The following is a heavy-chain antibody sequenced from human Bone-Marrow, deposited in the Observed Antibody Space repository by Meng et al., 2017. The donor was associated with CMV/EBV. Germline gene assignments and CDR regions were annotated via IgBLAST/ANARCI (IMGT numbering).Heavy chain of an antibody. CDR1: GYTFTGYY. Sequence: ASVKVSCKASGYTFTGYYMHWVRQAPGQGLEWMGWINPNSGGTNYAQKFQGRVTMTRDTSISTAYMELSRLRSDDTAVYYCARDVNDIVVVPAAKGWFDPWGQGTMVTVSS. J-gene: IGHJ5*02. CDR2: INPNSGGT. CDR3: ARDVNDIVVVPAAKGWFDP. V-gene: IGHV1-2*02. D-gene: IGHD2-2*01.